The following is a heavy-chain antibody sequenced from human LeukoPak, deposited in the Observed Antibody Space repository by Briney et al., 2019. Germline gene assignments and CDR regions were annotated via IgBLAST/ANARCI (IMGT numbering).Heavy chain of an antibody. J-gene: IGHJ4*02. V-gene: IGHV3-30*18. CDR3: AKYSNWYAQIDY. D-gene: IGHD6-13*01. CDR2: ISFDGSTK. CDR1: GFTFSSYG. Sequence: GGSLRLSCAASGFTFSSYGMHWVRQAPGKGLEWVAVISFDGSTKYYADSVKGRFTISRDNSKDTLYLQMNSLRAEDTAVYYCAKYSNWYAQIDYWGQGTLVTVSS.